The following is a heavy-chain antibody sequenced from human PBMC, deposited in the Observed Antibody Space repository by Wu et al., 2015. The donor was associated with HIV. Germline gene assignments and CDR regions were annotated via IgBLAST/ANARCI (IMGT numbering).Heavy chain of an antibody. CDR3: ARDGGRGYNYASLDY. CDR1: GYIFTTYY. D-gene: IGHD5-18*01. Sequence: QVHLVQSGAEVKKPGASVTVSCKASGYIFTTYYIHWVRQAPGQGLEWMGIINPSGGSTTYTQKFQGRVTMTKDTSTRTVYMKLSGLRSEDTAIYYCARDGGRGYNYASLDYWGQGTLITVSS. CDR2: INPSGGST. J-gene: IGHJ4*02. V-gene: IGHV1-46*01.